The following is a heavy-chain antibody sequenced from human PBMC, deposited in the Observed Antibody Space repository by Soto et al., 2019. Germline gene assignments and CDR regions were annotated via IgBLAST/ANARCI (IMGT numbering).Heavy chain of an antibody. CDR3: TRIPGKCFSDYYYFGMDV. V-gene: IGHV2-26*01. Sequence: QVTLKESGPVLLKPTETLTLTCTVSGFSLTIPRLGVSWVRQPPGKALEWLAHIFSDDDKSYSTSLQSRLTISQDTSKSQVVLSMTNMEPADTATYYCTRIPGKCFSDYYYFGMDVWGQGATVTVSS. D-gene: IGHD3-10*02. CDR2: IFSDDDK. CDR1: GFSLTIPRLG. J-gene: IGHJ6*02.